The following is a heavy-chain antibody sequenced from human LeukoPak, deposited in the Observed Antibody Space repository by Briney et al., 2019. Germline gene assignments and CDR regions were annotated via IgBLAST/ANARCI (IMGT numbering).Heavy chain of an antibody. CDR1: GFTVSSNY. J-gene: IGHJ4*02. CDR3: ARVYGYSSGWFDY. Sequence: GGSLRLSCAASGFTVSSNYMSWVRQAPGKGLEWVSVIYSGGSTYYADSVKGRFTISRDNSKNTLYLQMNSLRAEDTAVYSCARVYGYSSGWFDYWGQGTLVTVSS. D-gene: IGHD6-19*01. CDR2: IYSGGST. V-gene: IGHV3-53*01.